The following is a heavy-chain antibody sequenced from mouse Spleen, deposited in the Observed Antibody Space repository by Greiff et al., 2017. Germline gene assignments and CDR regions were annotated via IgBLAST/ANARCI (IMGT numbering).Heavy chain of an antibody. CDR3: ARRGGSTGAMDY. CDR2: IYPGSGST. D-gene: IGHD1-1*02. Sequence: VQLQQPGAELVKPGASVKMSCKASGYTFTSYWITWVKQRPGQGLEWIGDIYPGSGSTNYNEKFKSKATLTVDTSSSTAYMQLSSLTSEDSAVYYCARRGGSTGAMDYWGQGTSVTVSS. J-gene: IGHJ4*01. CDR1: GYTFTSYW. V-gene: IGHV1-55*01.